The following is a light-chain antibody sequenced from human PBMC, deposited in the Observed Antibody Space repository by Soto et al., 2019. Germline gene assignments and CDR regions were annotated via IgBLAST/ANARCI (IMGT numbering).Light chain of an antibody. Sequence: QSVLTQPPSASGTPGQRVTISCSGSSSNIGSNTVNWYQQLPGTAPKLVIYSNNQRPSGVPDRFSGYKSGTSASLAISGLQSEDEADYYCAAWDDSLNGVVFGGGTQLTVL. J-gene: IGLJ2*01. CDR3: AAWDDSLNGVV. V-gene: IGLV1-44*01. CDR2: SNN. CDR1: SSNIGSNT.